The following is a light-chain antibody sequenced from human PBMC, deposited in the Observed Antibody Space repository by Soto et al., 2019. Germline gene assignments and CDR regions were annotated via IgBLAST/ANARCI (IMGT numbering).Light chain of an antibody. CDR1: SSDVGGYNY. CDR2: DVI. J-gene: IGLJ2*01. CDR3: TSYTSNSTLL. Sequence: QSALTQPASVSGSPGQSITISCTGTSSDVGGYNYVSWYQQHPGKAPKLMIYDVINRPSGVSNRFSSSKSGNTASLTISGLQAEDQADYYCTSYTSNSTLLFGGGTKLTVL. V-gene: IGLV2-14*01.